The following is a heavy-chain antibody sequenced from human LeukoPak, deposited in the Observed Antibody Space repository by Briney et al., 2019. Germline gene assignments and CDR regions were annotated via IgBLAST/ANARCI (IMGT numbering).Heavy chain of an antibody. Sequence: PGGSLRLSCAASGFTFSSYRMNWVRQAPGKGLEWVSYISSSSSTIYYADSVKGRFTISRDNAKNSLYLQMNSLRAEDTAVYYCARPSSGWVCDYWGQGTLVTVSS. J-gene: IGHJ4*02. V-gene: IGHV3-48*01. CDR2: ISSSSSTI. D-gene: IGHD6-19*01. CDR3: ARPSSGWVCDY. CDR1: GFTFSSYR.